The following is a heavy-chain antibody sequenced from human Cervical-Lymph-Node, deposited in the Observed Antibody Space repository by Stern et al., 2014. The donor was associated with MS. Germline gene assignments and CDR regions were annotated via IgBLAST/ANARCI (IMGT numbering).Heavy chain of an antibody. CDR3: ARGRGKRVFDY. J-gene: IGHJ4*02. Sequence: QEQLQQWGAGLLKPSETLSLTCAVYGEYVMGYHWSWLRQSPGKGLEWIGKVIPSGSSNSKPALKSRVSMSVETSKTHLSLNLTSVTAADTAVYYCARGRGKRVFDYWGQGSLVTVSS. V-gene: IGHV4-34*01. CDR1: GEYVMGYH. D-gene: IGHD3-16*01. CDR2: VIPSGSS.